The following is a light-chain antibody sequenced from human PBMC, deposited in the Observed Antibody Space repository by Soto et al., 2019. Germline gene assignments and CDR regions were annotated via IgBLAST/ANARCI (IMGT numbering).Light chain of an antibody. Sequence: QSALTQPASVFGSPGQSITISCTGTSSDVGGYNYVSWYQQHPGKAPKLMIYDVSNRPSGVSNRFSGSKSGNTASLTISGLQAEDEADYYCSSYTSSSTLCVFGTGTKLTVL. V-gene: IGLV2-14*01. CDR2: DVS. CDR1: SSDVGGYNY. J-gene: IGLJ1*01. CDR3: SSYTSSSTLCV.